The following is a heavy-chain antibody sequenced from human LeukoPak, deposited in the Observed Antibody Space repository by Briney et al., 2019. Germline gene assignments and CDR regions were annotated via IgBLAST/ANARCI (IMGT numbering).Heavy chain of an antibody. CDR2: IYSGDSDT. CDR3: ARRGYGDYGTFFDY. Sequence: GESLKISCKGSGYSFTSYWIAWVRQMPGKGLEWMGIIYSGDSDTTYSPSFQGQVTISADKSISTAYLQWNSLKASDTAMYYCARRGYGDYGTFFDYWGQGTLVNVSS. D-gene: IGHD4-17*01. J-gene: IGHJ4*02. V-gene: IGHV5-51*01. CDR1: GYSFTSYW.